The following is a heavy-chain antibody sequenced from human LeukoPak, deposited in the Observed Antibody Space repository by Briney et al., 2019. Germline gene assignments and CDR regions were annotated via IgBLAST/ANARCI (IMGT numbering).Heavy chain of an antibody. V-gene: IGHV3-33*01. Sequence: PGGSLRLSCAASGFTFSSYGMHWVRQAPGKGLEWVAVIWYDGSNKYYADPVKGRFTISRDNSKNTLYLQMNSLRAEDTAVYYCARTGYDFWSGDDFDYWGQGTLVTVSS. CDR3: ARTGYDFWSGDDFDY. CDR1: GFTFSSYG. CDR2: IWYDGSNK. D-gene: IGHD3-3*01. J-gene: IGHJ4*02.